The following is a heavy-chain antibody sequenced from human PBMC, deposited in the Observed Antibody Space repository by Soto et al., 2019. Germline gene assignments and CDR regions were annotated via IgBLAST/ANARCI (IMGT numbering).Heavy chain of an antibody. V-gene: IGHV4-31*03. CDR2: IYYSGST. D-gene: IGHD6-13*01. CDR3: ATSLVAAAGPPTHYYYYYGMGV. Sequence: SETLSLTCTVSGGSISSGGYYWSWIRQHPGKGLERIGYIYYSGSTYYNPSLKSRVTISVDTSKNQFSLKLSSVTAADTAVYYCATSLVAAAGPPTHYYYYYGMGVWGQGTTVTV. J-gene: IGHJ6*02. CDR1: GGSISSGGYY.